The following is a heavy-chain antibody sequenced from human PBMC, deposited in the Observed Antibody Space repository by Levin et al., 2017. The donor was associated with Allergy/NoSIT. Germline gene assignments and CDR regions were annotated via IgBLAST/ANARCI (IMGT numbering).Heavy chain of an antibody. V-gene: IGHV4-34*01. CDR2: INHSGST. J-gene: IGHJ6*02. D-gene: IGHD5-18*01. CDR1: GGSFSGYY. CDR3: ARGRSGYRHYYYYGMDV. Sequence: SQTLSLTCAVYGGSFSGYYWSWIRQPPGKGLEWIGEINHSGSTNYNPSLKSRVTISVDTSKNQFSLKLSSVTAADTAVYYCARGRSGYRHYYYYGMDVWGQGTTVTVSS.